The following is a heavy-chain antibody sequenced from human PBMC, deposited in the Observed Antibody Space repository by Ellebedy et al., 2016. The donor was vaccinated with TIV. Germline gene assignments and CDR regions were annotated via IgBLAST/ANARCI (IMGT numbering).Heavy chain of an antibody. CDR3: ATLAYCGGDCYSVPFDY. V-gene: IGHV5-51*01. D-gene: IGHD2-21*02. Sequence: ASVKVSCKGSGYSFTSYWIGWVRQMPGKGLEWMGIIYPGDSDTRYSPSFQGQVTISADKSISTAYLQWSSLKASDTAMYYCATLAYCGGDCYSVPFDYWGQGTLVTVSS. CDR1: GYSFTSYW. J-gene: IGHJ4*02. CDR2: IYPGDSDT.